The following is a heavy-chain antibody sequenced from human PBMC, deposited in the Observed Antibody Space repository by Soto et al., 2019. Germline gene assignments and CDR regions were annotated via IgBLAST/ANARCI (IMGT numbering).Heavy chain of an antibody. CDR1: GFKFRNYA. CDR2: IWFDGSKK. D-gene: IGHD3-22*01. V-gene: IGHV3-33*01. J-gene: IGHJ5*02. CDR3: ARAHTMMILDRFDP. Sequence: QVQLVESGGGVVQPGKSLRLSCAASGFKFRNYAMHWVRQAPGKGLEWLAVIWFDGSKKYYADSVKGRFTISRDNSKNTVYLDMNSLTADDSGVFYCARAHTMMILDRFDPWGHGTLVTVSS.